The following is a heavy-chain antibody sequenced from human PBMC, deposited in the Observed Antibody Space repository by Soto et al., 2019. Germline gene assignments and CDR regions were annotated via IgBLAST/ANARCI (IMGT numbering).Heavy chain of an antibody. CDR3: ARMRTIAARGNDAFDI. Sequence: QVQLVQSGPEVKKPGASVKVSCKASGYTFTSPTIGWVRQAPGQGLEWMGWISAYNGNTNYAHKVQGRLTMTSEASTSTAYMELKSLRSDDTALYYCARMRTIAARGNDAFDIWGQGTMVTVSS. V-gene: IGHV1-18*01. J-gene: IGHJ3*02. CDR2: ISAYNGNT. CDR1: GYTFTSPT. D-gene: IGHD6-6*01.